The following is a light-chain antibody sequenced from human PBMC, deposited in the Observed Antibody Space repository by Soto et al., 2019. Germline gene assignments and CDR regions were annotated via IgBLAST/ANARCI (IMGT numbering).Light chain of an antibody. Sequence: IQLTQSPSSLSASVGDRVTITCRASQGISSYLAWYQQKQGKAPKLLIYAASTLQSGVPSRFSGSGSGTDFTLTISSLQPEDFATYYCQQLNSYPWVTFGQGTKLEIK. J-gene: IGKJ2*01. CDR1: QGISSY. CDR3: QQLNSYPWVT. CDR2: AAS. V-gene: IGKV1-9*01.